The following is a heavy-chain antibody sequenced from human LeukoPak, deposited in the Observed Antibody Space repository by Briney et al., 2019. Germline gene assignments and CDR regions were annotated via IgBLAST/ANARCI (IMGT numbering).Heavy chain of an antibody. CDR3: ARARRYCSGGSCYSAWDY. CDR2: INDSGST. CDR1: GGSFSGYY. J-gene: IGHJ4*02. Sequence: KPSETLSLTCAVSGGSFSGYYWSWIRQPPGKGLEWIGEINDSGSTNYNPSLKSRVTISVDTSKNQFSLKLSSVTAADTAVYYCARARRYCSGGSCYSAWDYWGQGTLVTVSS. V-gene: IGHV4-34*01. D-gene: IGHD2-15*01.